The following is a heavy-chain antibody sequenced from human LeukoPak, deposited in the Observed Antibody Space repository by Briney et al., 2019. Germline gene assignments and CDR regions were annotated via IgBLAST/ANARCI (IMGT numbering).Heavy chain of an antibody. D-gene: IGHD3-16*02. CDR2: ISSSSSTI. Sequence: PGGSLRLSCAASGFTFSSYSMTWVRQAPGKGLEWVSYISSSSSTIYYADSVKGRFTISRDNAKNSLYLQMNSLRAEDTAVYYCVRGGFDYVWGSYRPLDYWGQGTLVTVSS. CDR1: GFTFSSYS. CDR3: VRGGFDYVWGSYRPLDY. V-gene: IGHV3-48*01. J-gene: IGHJ4*02.